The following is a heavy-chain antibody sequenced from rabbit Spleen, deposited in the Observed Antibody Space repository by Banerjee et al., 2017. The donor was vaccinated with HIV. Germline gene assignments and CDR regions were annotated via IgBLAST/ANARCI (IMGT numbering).Heavy chain of an antibody. CDR3: ARAIVPWLGLTRLDL. Sequence: QEQLEESGGDLVKPEGSLTLTCTASGFSFSYSYWICWVRQAPGKGLEWIACIYVGSVGNTYYASWAKGRFTISKTSSTTVTLQMTSLTAADTATYFCARAIVPWLGLTRLDLWGPGTLVTVS. V-gene: IGHV1S45*01. D-gene: IGHD4-1*01. CDR1: GFSFSYSYW. CDR2: IYVGSVGNT. J-gene: IGHJ3*01.